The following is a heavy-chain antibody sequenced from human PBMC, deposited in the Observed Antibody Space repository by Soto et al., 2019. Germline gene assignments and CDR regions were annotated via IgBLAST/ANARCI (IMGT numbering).Heavy chain of an antibody. CDR1: GYSFTSYS. D-gene: IGHD6-13*01. CDR3: ARPYSSSWDIDY. CDR2: IDPTDSYT. Sequence: GESLKISCKGSGYSFTSYSITWVRRMPGKGLEWMGRIDPTDSYTNYSPSFQGHVTISADKSINTAYLQWSSLKASDSAMYYCARPYSSSWDIDYWGQGTLVTV. J-gene: IGHJ4*02. V-gene: IGHV5-10-1*01.